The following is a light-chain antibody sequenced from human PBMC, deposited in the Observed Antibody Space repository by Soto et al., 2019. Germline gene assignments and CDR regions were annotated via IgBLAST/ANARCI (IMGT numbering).Light chain of an antibody. Sequence: QAVVTQEPSLTVSPGGTVTLTCGSSTGAVTSGLYPYWFQQKPGQAPRTLVYDTSNKHSWTPARFSGSLLGGKAALTLSGAQPEDEAEYYCLLSYSGARPYVVFGGGTKVTVL. V-gene: IGLV7-46*01. CDR3: LLSYSGARPYVV. CDR2: DTS. J-gene: IGLJ2*01. CDR1: TGAVTSGLY.